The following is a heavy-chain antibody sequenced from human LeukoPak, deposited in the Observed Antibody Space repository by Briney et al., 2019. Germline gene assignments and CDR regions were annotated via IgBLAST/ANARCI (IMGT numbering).Heavy chain of an antibody. CDR2: ISYDGSNK. CDR3: ARDPTSTYYYDSSGYHDY. CDR1: GFTFSSYA. J-gene: IGHJ4*02. Sequence: GGSLRLSCAASGFTFSSYAMHWVRQAPGKGLEWVAVISYDGSNKYYADSVKGRFTISRGNSKNTLYLQMNSLRAEDTAVYYCARDPTSTYYYDSSGYHDYWGQGTLVTVSS. D-gene: IGHD3-22*01. V-gene: IGHV3-30*04.